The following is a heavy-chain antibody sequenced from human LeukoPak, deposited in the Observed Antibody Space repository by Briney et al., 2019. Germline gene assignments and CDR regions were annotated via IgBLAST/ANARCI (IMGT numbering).Heavy chain of an antibody. CDR3: ARESAYCSGGSCLNWFDP. V-gene: IGHV1-2*02. Sequence: ASVKVSCKASGYTFTGYYMHWVRQAPGQGLEWMGWINPNSGGTNYAQKFQGRVTMTRDTSISTAYMELSRLRSDDKAVYYCARESAYCSGGSCLNWFDPWGQETLVTVSS. J-gene: IGHJ5*02. CDR1: GYTFTGYY. D-gene: IGHD2-15*01. CDR2: INPNSGGT.